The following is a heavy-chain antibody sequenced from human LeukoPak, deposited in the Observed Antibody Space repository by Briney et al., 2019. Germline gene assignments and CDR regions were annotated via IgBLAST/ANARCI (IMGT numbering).Heavy chain of an antibody. CDR3: AKGLGY. V-gene: IGHV3-23*01. CDR2: IGAGGAVT. CDR1: GFTFSTYA. J-gene: IGHJ4*02. D-gene: IGHD4-17*01. Sequence: GGSLRLSCAASGFTFSTYAMRWVRQAPGKGLECVAAIGAGGAVTNYADSVKGRFTISRDNSKNTLYLQMNSLRAEDTAVYYCAKGLGYWGQGTLVTVSS.